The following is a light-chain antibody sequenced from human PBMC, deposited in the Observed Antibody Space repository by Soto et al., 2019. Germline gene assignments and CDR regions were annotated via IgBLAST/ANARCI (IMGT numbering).Light chain of an antibody. J-gene: IGLJ1*01. Sequence: SYELTQSPSVSVAPEKTATITCGGNNIGNKRVHWYRQKPGQAPVLLISYDSDRPSGIPERFSGSNSGNTATLTISRVEAGDEADYYSQVWDIMTDNDVFGSGAKLTVL. CDR1: NIGNKR. CDR3: QVWDIMTDNDV. CDR2: YDS. V-gene: IGLV3-21*04.